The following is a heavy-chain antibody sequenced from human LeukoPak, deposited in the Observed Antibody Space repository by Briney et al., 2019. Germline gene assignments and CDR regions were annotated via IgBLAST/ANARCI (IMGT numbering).Heavy chain of an antibody. CDR3: AREYSASEH. CDR1: GYTFVGYY. CDR2: IDPYTGNP. J-gene: IGHJ4*02. Sequence: GASVKVSCKASGYTFVGYYLHWVRQAPGQGLEWMAWIDPYTGNPHYAQKFQGRITVTRDTSVSTTYMELSWLTSDDTARYYCAREYSASEHWGQGTLVTVSS. D-gene: IGHD5-12*01. V-gene: IGHV1-2*02.